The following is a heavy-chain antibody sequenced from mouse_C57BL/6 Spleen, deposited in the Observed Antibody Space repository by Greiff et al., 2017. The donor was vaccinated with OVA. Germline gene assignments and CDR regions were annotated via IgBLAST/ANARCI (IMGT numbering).Heavy chain of an antibody. D-gene: IGHD1-1*01. CDR3: ASAITTVVASYYFDY. Sequence: VQLQQPGAELVKPGASVKMSCKASGYTFTSYWITWVKQRPGQGLEWIGDIYPGSGSTNYNEKFKSKATLTVDTSSSTAYMQLSSLTSEDSAVYYCASAITTVVASYYFDYWGQGTTLTVSS. CDR2: IYPGSGST. V-gene: IGHV1-55*01. J-gene: IGHJ2*01. CDR1: GYTFTSYW.